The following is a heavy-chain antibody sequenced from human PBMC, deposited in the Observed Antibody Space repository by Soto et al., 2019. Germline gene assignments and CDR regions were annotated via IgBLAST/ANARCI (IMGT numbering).Heavy chain of an antibody. CDR3: VKGTNSRLYYFDS. J-gene: IGHJ4*02. CDR2: ISSSGSI. CDR1: GFTFSTYS. D-gene: IGHD3-22*01. Sequence: PGGSLRLSCAASGFTFSTYSMNWVRQAPGKGLEWVSYISSSGSIGYADSVKGRFTISRDNAKNSLYLQMNSLRAEDTALYYCVKGTNSRLYYFDSWGQGTLVTVSS. V-gene: IGHV3-48*04.